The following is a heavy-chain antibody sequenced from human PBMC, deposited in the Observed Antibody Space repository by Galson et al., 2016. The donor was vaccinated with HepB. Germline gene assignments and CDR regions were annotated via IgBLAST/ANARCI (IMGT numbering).Heavy chain of an antibody. CDR2: VFWDGDQ. D-gene: IGHD3-22*01. CDR1: GFSLKTSGLG. V-gene: IGHV2-5*02. Sequence: PALVKPTQTLTLTCSFSGFSLKTSGLGVAWIRQPPAKALEWLALVFWDGDQRRSPSLDNRLTVSRDASANQAVLILTNVDPGDTATYFCARYYYDLNGHIGDFDYWGQGILVTVSS. J-gene: IGHJ4*02. CDR3: ARYYYDLNGHIGDFDY.